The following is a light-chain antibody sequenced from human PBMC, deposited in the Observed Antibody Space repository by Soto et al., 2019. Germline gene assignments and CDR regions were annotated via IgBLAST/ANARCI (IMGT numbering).Light chain of an antibody. CDR1: QSISSW. V-gene: IGKV1-5*03. Sequence: DIQMTQSPSTLSASVGDRVTITCRASQSISSWLAWYQQKPGKAPKLLICKASSLESGVPSRFSGSGSGTEFTLTISSLQPDDFATYYCQQYNSYPSFGGGTKVEIK. CDR2: KAS. CDR3: QQYNSYPS. J-gene: IGKJ4*01.